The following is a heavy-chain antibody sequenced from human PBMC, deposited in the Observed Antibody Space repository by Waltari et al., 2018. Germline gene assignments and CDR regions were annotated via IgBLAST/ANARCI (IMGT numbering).Heavy chain of an antibody. J-gene: IGHJ6*02. CDR3: AKEVRVSGTTLYSDGMDV. CDR2: NSFDGSNK. CDR1: RFLFGSFG. V-gene: IGHV3-30*18. D-gene: IGHD1-20*01. Sequence: QVQLVESGGGVVQPGRSLRLSCAASRFLFGSFGMHWVRQAPGKGLESVAINSFDGSNKQYADSVNGRFTISRDNYKNMLYLQMNSLKAEDTAVYYCAKEVRVSGTTLYSDGMDVWGQGTTVTVSS.